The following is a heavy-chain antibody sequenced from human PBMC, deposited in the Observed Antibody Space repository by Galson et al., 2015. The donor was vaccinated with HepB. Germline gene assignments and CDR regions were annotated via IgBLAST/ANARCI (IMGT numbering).Heavy chain of an antibody. CDR2: IGTYSENT. CDR3: ARDGKVPTRLPFDY. D-gene: IGHD1-1*01. J-gene: IGHJ4*02. CDR1: GYAFTNYD. V-gene: IGHV1-18*01. Sequence: SVKVSCKASGYAFTNYDFSWVRQAPGQGLEWMGWIGTYSENTDYAQKFQGRLTITTDTFTRTAYMELRSLRSDDTAIYYCARDGKVPTRLPFDYWGQGTLVTVSS.